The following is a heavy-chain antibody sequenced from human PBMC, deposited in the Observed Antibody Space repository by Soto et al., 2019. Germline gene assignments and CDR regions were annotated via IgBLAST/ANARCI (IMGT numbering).Heavy chain of an antibody. J-gene: IGHJ4*02. Sequence: QITLKESGHTLVKPTQTLTLTCTFSGFSLSTSGVGVGWIRQPPGKALEWLALIYWDDDKRYSPSLKSRLTITEDTSKHQVVHTMTNKDPVDTATYYCAHSQPTYSSPSYYFDYWGQGTLVTVSS. CDR1: GFSLSTSGVG. D-gene: IGHD6-6*01. V-gene: IGHV2-5*02. CDR2: IYWDDDK. CDR3: AHSQPTYSSPSYYFDY.